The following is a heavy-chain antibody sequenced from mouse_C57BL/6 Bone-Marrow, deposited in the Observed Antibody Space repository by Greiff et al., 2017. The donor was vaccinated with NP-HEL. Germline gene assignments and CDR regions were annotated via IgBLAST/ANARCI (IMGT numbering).Heavy chain of an antibody. D-gene: IGHD1-1*01. J-gene: IGHJ2*01. CDR1: GYTFTSYW. Sequence: VKLQQPGAELVRPGTSVKLSCKASGYTFTSYWMRWVKQRPGQGLEWIGVIDPSDSYTNYNQKFKGKATLTVDTSSSTAYMQLSSLTSEDSAVYYCARGDYYGSSYYFDYWGQGTTLTVSS. CDR3: ARGDYYGSSYYFDY. V-gene: IGHV1-59*01. CDR2: IDPSDSYT.